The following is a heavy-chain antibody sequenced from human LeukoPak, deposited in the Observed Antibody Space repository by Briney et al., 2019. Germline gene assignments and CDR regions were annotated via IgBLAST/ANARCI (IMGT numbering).Heavy chain of an antibody. J-gene: IGHJ4*02. V-gene: IGHV4-34*01. CDR1: GGSFSGYF. CDR3: ARRVGGRFDS. Sequence: SETLSLTCAVYGGSFSGYFWSYIRQPPGKGLGWLGEISHSGSTNYSPSLKSRVTISVDKSKNQFSLKLSSVTAADTAVYYCARRVGGRFDSWGQGTLVTVSS. CDR2: ISHSGST.